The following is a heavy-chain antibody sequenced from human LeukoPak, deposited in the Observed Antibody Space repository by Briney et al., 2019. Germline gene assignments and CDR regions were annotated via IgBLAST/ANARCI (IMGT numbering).Heavy chain of an antibody. D-gene: IGHD5-24*01. J-gene: IGHJ3*02. CDR2: ILPIIGAT. CDR1: GSMFSSYV. CDR3: ARSRGAFEI. Sequence: ASVKVSCKASGSMFSSYVITWVRQAPGQGLEWMGGILPIIGATDYAQKFQGRVTITADNSTTTAYMELSSLRSDDTAVYFCARSRGAFEIWGQGTVVTVSS. V-gene: IGHV1-69*06.